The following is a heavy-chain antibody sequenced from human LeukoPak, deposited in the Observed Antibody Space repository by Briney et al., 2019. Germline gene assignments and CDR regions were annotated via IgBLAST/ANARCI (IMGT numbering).Heavy chain of an antibody. CDR3: ARDVIAAAGGDY. CDR2: INPNSGGT. J-gene: IGHJ4*02. CDR1: GYTFTGYY. Sequence: ASVKVSCKASGYTFTGYYMHWVRQAPGQGLEWMGWINPNSGGTNYAQKFQGRVTMTRDTSISTAYMELSRLRSDDTAVYYCARDVIAAAGGDYWGQGTLVTVSS. D-gene: IGHD6-13*01. V-gene: IGHV1-2*02.